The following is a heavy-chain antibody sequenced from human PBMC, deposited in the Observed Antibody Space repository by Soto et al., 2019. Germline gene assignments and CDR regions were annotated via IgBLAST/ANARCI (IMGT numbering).Heavy chain of an antibody. V-gene: IGHV2-5*02. J-gene: IGHJ4*02. D-gene: IGHD1-26*01. Sequence: QITLKESGPTLVQPTQTLTLTCTFSGFSLSTSGVGVGCIRQPPGRALEGLALIYWDDVKRYSPSLKSRLTITKDTSKNQVVLTMPNMDPVDTATYYGAHRWAVEKFDYWGQGTLVTVSS. CDR2: IYWDDVK. CDR1: GFSLSTSGVG. CDR3: AHRWAVEKFDY.